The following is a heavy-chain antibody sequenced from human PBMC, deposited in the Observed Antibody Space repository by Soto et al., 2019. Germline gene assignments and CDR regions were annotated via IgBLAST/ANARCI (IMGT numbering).Heavy chain of an antibody. CDR2: IYYSGST. CDR3: AREDFWSGYYFDY. J-gene: IGHJ4*02. CDR1: GGSISSGGYY. V-gene: IGHV4-31*03. Sequence: TSETLSLTCTVSGGSISSGGYYWSWIRQHPGKGLEWIGYIYYSGSTYYNPSLKSRVTISVDTSKNQFSLKLSSVTAADTAVYYCAREDFWSGYYFDYWGQGTLVTVSS. D-gene: IGHD3-3*01.